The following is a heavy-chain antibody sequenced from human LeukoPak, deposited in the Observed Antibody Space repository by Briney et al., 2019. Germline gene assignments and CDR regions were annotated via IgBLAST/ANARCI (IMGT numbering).Heavy chain of an antibody. Sequence: GGSLRLSCAASGFTFSSYAMSWVRQAPGKGLEWVSAISGSGGSTYYADSVKGRFTISRDNAKNTLYLQMNSLRAEDTAVYYCARSADVDTAMAHFDYWGQGTLVTVSS. CDR3: ARSADVDTAMAHFDY. CDR2: ISGSGGST. CDR1: GFTFSSYA. V-gene: IGHV3-23*01. J-gene: IGHJ4*02. D-gene: IGHD5-18*01.